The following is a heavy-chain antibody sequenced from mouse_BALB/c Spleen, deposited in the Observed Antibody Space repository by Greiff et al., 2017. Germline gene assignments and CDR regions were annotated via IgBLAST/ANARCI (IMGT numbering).Heavy chain of an antibody. CDR2: IWGGGST. J-gene: IGHJ2*01. D-gene: IGHD2-3*01. V-gene: IGHV2-6-5*01. Sequence: VKLVESGPGLVAPSQSLSITCTVSGFSLTDYGVSWIRQPPGKGLEWLGVIWGGGSTYYNSALKSRLSISKDNSKSQVFLKMNSLQTDDTAMYYCAKHEGFDGYYYFDYWGQGTTLTVSS. CDR3: AKHEGFDGYYYFDY. CDR1: GFSLTDYG.